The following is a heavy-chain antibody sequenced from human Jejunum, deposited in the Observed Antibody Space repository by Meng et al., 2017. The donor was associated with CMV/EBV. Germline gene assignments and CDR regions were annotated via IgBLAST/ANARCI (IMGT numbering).Heavy chain of an antibody. V-gene: IGHV3-23*03. D-gene: IGHD5-12*01. J-gene: IGHJ6*02. CDR2: IYSGGSTS. Sequence: FSNYAMTWVRQAPGKGLEWVSVIYSGGSTSYSADSVKGRFTISRDNSKNTLYLQMHSLRAEDTAVYYCAKEGYSGYAFYFYGMDVWGQGTTVTVSS. CDR3: AKEGYSGYAFYFYGMDV. CDR1: FSNYA.